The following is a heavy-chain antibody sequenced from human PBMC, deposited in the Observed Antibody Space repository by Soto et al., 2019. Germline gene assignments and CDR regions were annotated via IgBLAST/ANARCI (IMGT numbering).Heavy chain of an antibody. CDR1: GYTFTSYG. J-gene: IGHJ1*01. CDR3: AGDLARGCSSTRRTYFQH. D-gene: IGHD2-2*01. V-gene: IGHV1-18*01. CDR2: ISAYNGNT. Sequence: ASVKVSCKASGYTFTSYGISWVRQAPGQGLEWMGWISAYNGNTNYAQKLQGRVTMTTDTSTSTAYMELRSLRSDDTAVYYCAGDLARGCSSTRRTYFQHWGQGTLVTGSS.